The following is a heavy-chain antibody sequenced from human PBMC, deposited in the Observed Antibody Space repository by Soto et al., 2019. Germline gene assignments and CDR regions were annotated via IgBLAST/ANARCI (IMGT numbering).Heavy chain of an antibody. CDR1: GFTFTIYA. CDR3: ARSMKGGKNFDH. J-gene: IGHJ4*02. CDR2: ISGSGDST. D-gene: IGHD1-26*01. Sequence: VGSLRRSFPSSGFTFTIYAMSWFRQASGKGLEWVSGISGSGDSTYYADSVKGRFTISRDNAKNSVYLQMNSLRVDDTAVYYCARSMKGGKNFDHWGQGT. V-gene: IGHV3-23*01.